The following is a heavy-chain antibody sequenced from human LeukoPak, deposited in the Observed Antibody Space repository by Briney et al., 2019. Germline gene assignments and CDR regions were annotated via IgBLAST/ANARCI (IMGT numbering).Heavy chain of an antibody. CDR2: ISAYNGDT. V-gene: IGHV1-18*01. CDR1: GGTFSSYA. D-gene: IGHD5-18*01. CDR3: ARTPDTAMVTEGSDWYFDL. Sequence: ASVKVSCKASGGTFSSYAISWVRQAPGQGLEWMGWISAYNGDTNYAQKLQGRVTMTTDTSTSTAYMELRSLRSDDTAVYYCARTPDTAMVTEGSDWYFDLWGRGTLVTVSS. J-gene: IGHJ2*01.